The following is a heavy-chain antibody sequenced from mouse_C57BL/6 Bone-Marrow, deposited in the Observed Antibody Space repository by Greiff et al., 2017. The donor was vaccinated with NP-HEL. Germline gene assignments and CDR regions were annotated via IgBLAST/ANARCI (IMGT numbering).Heavy chain of an antibody. CDR1: GYTFTSYA. D-gene: IGHD1-3*01. J-gene: IGHJ4*01. V-gene: IGHV1-81*01. Sequence: QFQLQQSGAELARPGASVKLPCKASGYTFTSYAISWVKQSTGQGLEWIGEIYPRSGNTYYNEKFQCKATLTAEKLSRTAYMELRSRASEDSAVYFCARSSLYYYAMDYWGQGTSVTVSS. CDR2: IYPRSGNT. CDR3: ARSSLYYYAMDY.